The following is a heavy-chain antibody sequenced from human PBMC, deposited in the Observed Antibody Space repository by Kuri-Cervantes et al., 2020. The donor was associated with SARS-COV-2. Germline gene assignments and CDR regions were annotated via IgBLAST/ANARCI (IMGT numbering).Heavy chain of an antibody. Sequence: GESLKISCAASGFTFSSYGMHWVRQAPGKGLEWVAVISYDGSNKYYADSVKGRFTISRDNSKNTLYLQMNSLRAEDTAVYYCAKDLEQQLDSHYGMDVWGQGTTVTVSS. V-gene: IGHV3-30*18. J-gene: IGHJ6*02. D-gene: IGHD6-13*01. CDR1: GFTFSSYG. CDR2: ISYDGSNK. CDR3: AKDLEQQLDSHYGMDV.